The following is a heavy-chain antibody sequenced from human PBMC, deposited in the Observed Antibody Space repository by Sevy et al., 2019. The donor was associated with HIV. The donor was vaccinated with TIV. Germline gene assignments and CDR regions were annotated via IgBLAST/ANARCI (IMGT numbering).Heavy chain of an antibody. D-gene: IGHD3-3*01. V-gene: IGHV3-74*01. CDR2: INTHGTNT. CDR1: GFTFSRYW. Sequence: RGSLRLSCAASGFTFSRYWMHWVRHAPGKGLVWVSRINTHGTNTLYADYVKGRFNISRDDAKNTVYLQMNSLRAEDTGVYYCAREGVDFWSGPVDFDYGMDVWGQGTTVTVSS. J-gene: IGHJ6*02. CDR3: AREGVDFWSGPVDFDYGMDV.